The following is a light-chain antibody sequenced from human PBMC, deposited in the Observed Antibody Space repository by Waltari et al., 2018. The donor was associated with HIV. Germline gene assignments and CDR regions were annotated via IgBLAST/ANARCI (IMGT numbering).Light chain of an antibody. CDR2: DAS. CDR1: DDIAFY. V-gene: IGKV1-33*01. CDR3: QQYDSLPIT. Sequence: DIQMTQSPSSLSASVGDRVTISCQASDDIAFYLNWYQQRPGKAPRRLIYDASILETGVPSRFSGGGSGTQFTLTITGLQPEDAATYFCQQYDSLPITFGQGTLLE. J-gene: IGKJ5*01.